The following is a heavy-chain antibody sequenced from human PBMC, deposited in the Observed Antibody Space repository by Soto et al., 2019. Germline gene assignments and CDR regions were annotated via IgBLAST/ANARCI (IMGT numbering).Heavy chain of an antibody. CDR2: IIPIFGTA. D-gene: IGHD3-22*01. CDR3: ARVIYYYDSSGYPPSYYYGMDV. V-gene: IGHV1-69*06. Sequence: SVKVSCKASGGTFSSYAISWVRQAPGQGLEWMGGIIPIFGTANYAQKFQGRVTITADKSTSTAYMELSSLRSEDTAVYYCARVIYYYDSSGYPPSYYYGMDVWGRGTTVAVSS. J-gene: IGHJ6*02. CDR1: GGTFSSYA.